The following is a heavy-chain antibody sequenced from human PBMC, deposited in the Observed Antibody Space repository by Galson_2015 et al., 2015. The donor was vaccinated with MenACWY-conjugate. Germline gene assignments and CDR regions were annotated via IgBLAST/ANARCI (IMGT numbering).Heavy chain of an antibody. CDR2: INHSGST. J-gene: IGHJ6*02. D-gene: IGHD4/OR15-4a*01. CDR3: ARDGAGDGMDV. V-gene: IGHV4-34*01. CDR1: GGSFSGYY. Sequence: SETLSLTCAVYGGSFSGYYWSWIRQPPGKGLEWIGEINHSGSTNYNPSLKSRVTISVDTSKNQFSLKLSSVTAADTAVYYCARDGAGDGMDVWGQGTLVTVSS.